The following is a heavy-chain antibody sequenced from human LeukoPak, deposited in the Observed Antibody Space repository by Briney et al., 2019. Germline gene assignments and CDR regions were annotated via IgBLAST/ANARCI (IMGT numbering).Heavy chain of an antibody. CDR3: AKRDDDDYYDSSGYYGY. CDR2: ISGSGGST. D-gene: IGHD3-22*01. Sequence: QPGGSLRLSCAASRFTFSSYAMSWVRQAPGKGLEWVSAISGSGGSTYYADSVKGRFTISRDNSKNTLYLQMNSLRAEDTAVYYCAKRDDDDYYDSSGYYGYWGQGTLVTVSS. J-gene: IGHJ4*02. CDR1: RFTFSSYA. V-gene: IGHV3-23*01.